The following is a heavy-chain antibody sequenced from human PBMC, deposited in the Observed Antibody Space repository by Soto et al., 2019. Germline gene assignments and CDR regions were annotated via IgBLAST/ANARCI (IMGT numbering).Heavy chain of an antibody. J-gene: IGHJ4*02. V-gene: IGHV3-30-3*01. CDR3: ARDLRYYFDY. Sequence: VGSLRLSCAASGFTFSSYAMHWVRQAPGKGLEWVAVISYDGSNKYYADSVKGRFTISRDNSKNTLYLQMNSLRAEDTAVYYCARDLRYYFDYWGQGTLVTVSS. CDR2: ISYDGSNK. CDR1: GFTFSSYA.